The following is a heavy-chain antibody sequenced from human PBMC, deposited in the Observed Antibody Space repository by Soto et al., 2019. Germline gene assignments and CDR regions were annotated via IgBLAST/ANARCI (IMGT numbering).Heavy chain of an antibody. Sequence: WVKVSCTASGGAFSSYAITWVRHAPGQGLEWMGGIIPIFGTANYAQKFQGRVTITADESTSTAYMELSSLRSEHTAVYYCQRDADDSGPYGIDVWGQGTTVTVSS. D-gene: IGHD3-22*01. CDR3: QRDADDSGPYGIDV. J-gene: IGHJ6*02. CDR2: IIPIFGTA. CDR1: GGAFSSYA. V-gene: IGHV1-69*01.